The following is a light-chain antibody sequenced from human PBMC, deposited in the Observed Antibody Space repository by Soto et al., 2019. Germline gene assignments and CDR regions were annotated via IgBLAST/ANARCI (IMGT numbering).Light chain of an antibody. J-gene: IGKJ1*01. CDR2: GAS. CDR3: LQTYNLPRT. CDR1: QSISSY. Sequence: DIQLTQSPSSVSASVGDRFTITFRASQSISSYLNWYQQKPGKAPKLLIYGASALQSGVPVRFSGSASGTDFTLTIRNMQREDFATYYCLQTYNLPRTSGQGTKVDIK. V-gene: IGKV1-39*01.